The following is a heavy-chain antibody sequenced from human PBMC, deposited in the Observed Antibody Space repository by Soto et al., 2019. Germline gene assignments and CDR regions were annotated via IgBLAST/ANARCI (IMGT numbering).Heavy chain of an antibody. CDR2: ISYDGSNK. CDR3: AKDDNYANWFDP. CDR1: GFTVNSSG. D-gene: IGHD4-4*01. Sequence: WSIKLSCAASGFTVNSSGMHWVRQAPGKGLEWVAVISYDGSNKYYADSVKGRFTISRDNSKNTLYLQMNSLRAEDTAVYYGAKDDNYANWFDPWGQGTLVTVSS. J-gene: IGHJ5*02. V-gene: IGHV3-30*18.